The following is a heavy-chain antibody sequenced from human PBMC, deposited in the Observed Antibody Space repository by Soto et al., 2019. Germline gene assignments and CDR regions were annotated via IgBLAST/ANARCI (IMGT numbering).Heavy chain of an antibody. V-gene: IGHV4-39*01. Sequence: QLQLQESGPGLVKPSETLSLTCTVSGGSISSSSYYWGWIRQPPGKGLEWIGSIYYSGSTYYNPSLKSRVTISVDTSKNQFSLKLSSVTAADTAVYYCLGSWSYYDTNSSLDYWGQGTLVTVSS. CDR2: IYYSGST. CDR1: GGSISSSSYY. CDR3: LGSWSYYDTNSSLDY. D-gene: IGHD3-10*01. J-gene: IGHJ4*02.